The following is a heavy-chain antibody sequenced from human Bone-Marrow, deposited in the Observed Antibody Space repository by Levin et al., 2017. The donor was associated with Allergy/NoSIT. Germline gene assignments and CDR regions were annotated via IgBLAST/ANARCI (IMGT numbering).Heavy chain of an antibody. CDR1: GFTFSNYA. CDR3: ARDNDFWSGRSFNYYGMDV. CDR2: ISHEGNAR. D-gene: IGHD3-3*01. Sequence: PGGSLRLSCAVSGFTFSNYAMHWVRQAPGKGLEWVAAISHEGNARYYADIVKGRCTISRDNSRNTHYLQMNGLRVEDTAVYYCARDNDFWSGRSFNYYGMDVWGQGTTVTVSS. V-gene: IGHV3-30-3*01. J-gene: IGHJ6*02.